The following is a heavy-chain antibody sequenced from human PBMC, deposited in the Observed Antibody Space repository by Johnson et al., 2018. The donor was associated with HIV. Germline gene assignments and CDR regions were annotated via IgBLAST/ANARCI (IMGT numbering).Heavy chain of an antibody. D-gene: IGHD6-19*01. CDR2: ISSSGSTI. CDR1: GFTVSSNY. Sequence: QVQLVESGGGLVQPGGSLRLSCAASGFTVSSNYMSWVRQAPGKGLEWVSYISSSGSTIYYADSVKGRFTISRDNSKNTLYLHMKSLRPEDTSIYYCAKDDNLGVWYSDAFDVWGQGTVVTVSS. CDR3: AKDDNLGVWYSDAFDV. V-gene: IGHV3-11*04. J-gene: IGHJ3*01.